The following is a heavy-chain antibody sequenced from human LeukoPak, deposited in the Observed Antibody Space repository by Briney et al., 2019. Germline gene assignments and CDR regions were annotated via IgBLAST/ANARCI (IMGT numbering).Heavy chain of an antibody. D-gene: IGHD5-24*01. CDR1: GGSISSGGFY. Sequence: SETLSLTCTVSGGSISSGGFYWSWLRQPGGKGLEWIGHIYASGITSYNPSLKSRVTLSVDTSKNQFSLNLSSVTAADTAVYYCARSARDGYNNYFDYWGQGTLVTVSS. J-gene: IGHJ4*02. V-gene: IGHV4-61*09. CDR3: ARSARDGYNNYFDY. CDR2: IYASGIT.